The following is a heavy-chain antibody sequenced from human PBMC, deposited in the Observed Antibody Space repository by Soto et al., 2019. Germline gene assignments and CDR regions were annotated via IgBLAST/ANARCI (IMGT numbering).Heavy chain of an antibody. J-gene: IGHJ4*02. Sequence: EVQLLESGGGLVQPGGSLRLSCAASGFTFTTYTMSWVRQAPGKGLEWVSAITGSGASTYYADSVKGRFTISSDNSKNALYLQMNSLRAEDTAVYYCAKNSAATIRVGYDYWGQGTLGTVSS. D-gene: IGHD5-12*01. CDR1: GFTFTTYT. CDR3: AKNSAATIRVGYDY. CDR2: ITGSGAST. V-gene: IGHV3-23*01.